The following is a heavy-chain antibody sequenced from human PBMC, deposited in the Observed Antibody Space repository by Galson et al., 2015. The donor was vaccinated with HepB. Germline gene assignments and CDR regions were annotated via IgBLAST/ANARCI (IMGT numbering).Heavy chain of an antibody. V-gene: IGHV1-18*04. CDR2: VSAYNGNT. J-gene: IGHJ4*02. CDR3: ASSPVGDY. Sequence: QSGAEVKKPGESLKISCKGSGYSFTSYWISWVRQAPGQGLEWMGWVSAYNGNTNYAQKLQGRVTMTTDTSTSTAYMELRSLRSDDTAVYYCASSPVGDYWGQGTLVTVSS. CDR1: GYSFTSYW.